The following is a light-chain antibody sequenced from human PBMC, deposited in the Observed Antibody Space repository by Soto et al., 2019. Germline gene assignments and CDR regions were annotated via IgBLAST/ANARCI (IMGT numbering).Light chain of an antibody. CDR1: SSDVGAYNY. CDR3: SSYTSANTYV. Sequence: QSALTQPASVSGSPGQSITISCTGTSSDVGAYNYDSWYQQYPGEAPKVIIYDVSHRPARVSNRFSGSKSGNTASLTISGLQTQDEADYYCSSYTSANTYVFGTGTKVTVL. CDR2: DVS. J-gene: IGLJ1*01. V-gene: IGLV2-14*01.